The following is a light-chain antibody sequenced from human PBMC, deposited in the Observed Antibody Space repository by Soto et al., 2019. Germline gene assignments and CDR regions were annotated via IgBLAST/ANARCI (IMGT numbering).Light chain of an antibody. CDR3: CADAGRSTYV. CDR1: SSDVGGYNF. V-gene: IGLV2-23*02. CDR2: EVS. Sequence: QSALTQPASVSGSPGQSITISCTRTSSDVGGYNFVSWYQQHPGEVPKVMIYEVSKRPSGVSDRFSGSKSGNTASLTISGLQAEDEADYYCCADAGRSTYVFGTGTKVTVL. J-gene: IGLJ1*01.